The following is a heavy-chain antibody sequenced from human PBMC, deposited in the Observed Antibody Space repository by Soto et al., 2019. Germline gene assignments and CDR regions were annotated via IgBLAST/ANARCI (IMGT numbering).Heavy chain of an antibody. J-gene: IGHJ4*02. Sequence: PGWSLRLSCAASGFTFDDYAMHWVRQAPGKGLEWVSGISWNSGSIGYADSVKGRFTISRDNAKNSLYLQMNSLRAEDTALYYCAKDAGTGDLVDVVFDYWGQGTLVTVSS. D-gene: IGHD7-27*01. V-gene: IGHV3-9*01. CDR3: AKDAGTGDLVDVVFDY. CDR2: ISWNSGSI. CDR1: GFTFDDYA.